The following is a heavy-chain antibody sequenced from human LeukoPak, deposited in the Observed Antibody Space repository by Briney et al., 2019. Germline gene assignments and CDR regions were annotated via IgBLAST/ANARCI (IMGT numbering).Heavy chain of an antibody. CDR1: GGSISSYY. D-gene: IGHD6-13*01. CDR3: ARDGGRYSSSYGFDY. Sequence: SETLSLTCTVSGGSISSYYWSWVRQPPGKGLEWVGYIYYSGSTNYNPSLKSRVTISVDTSKNQFSLKLSSVTAADTAVYYCARDGGRYSSSYGFDYWGQGTLVTVSS. V-gene: IGHV4-59*01. J-gene: IGHJ4*02. CDR2: IYYSGST.